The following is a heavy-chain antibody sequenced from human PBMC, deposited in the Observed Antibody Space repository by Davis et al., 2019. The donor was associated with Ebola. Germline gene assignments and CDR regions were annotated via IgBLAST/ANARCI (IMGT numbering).Heavy chain of an antibody. D-gene: IGHD3-10*01. CDR1: GFTFSSYA. J-gene: IGHJ4*02. CDR3: AKDELPSNRMVRGVVYYFDY. CDR2: ISGSGGST. Sequence: GESLKISCAASGFTFSSYAMSWVRQAPGKGLEWVSAISGSGGSTYYADSVKGRFTISRDNSKNTLYLQMNSLRAEDTAVYYCAKDELPSNRMVRGVVYYFDYWGQGTLVTVSS. V-gene: IGHV3-23*01.